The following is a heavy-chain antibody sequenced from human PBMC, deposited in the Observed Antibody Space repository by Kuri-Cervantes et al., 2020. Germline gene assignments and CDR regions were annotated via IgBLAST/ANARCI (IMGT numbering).Heavy chain of an antibody. V-gene: IGHV3-30*02. J-gene: IGHJ4*02. D-gene: IGHD3-10*01. CDR3: AKDQGTGDVLPSD. Sequence: GGSLRLSCAASGFTFSNYTMNWVRQAPGKGLEWVAFIRYDGSNKYYADSVKGRGTISRDNSKNTLYLQMNSLRAEDTAVYYCAKDQGTGDVLPSDWGQGTLVTVSS. CDR2: IRYDGSNK. CDR1: GFTFSNYT.